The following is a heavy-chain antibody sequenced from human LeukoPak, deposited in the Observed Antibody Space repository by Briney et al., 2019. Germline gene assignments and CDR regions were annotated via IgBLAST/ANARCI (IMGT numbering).Heavy chain of an antibody. J-gene: IGHJ5*02. CDR2: IYSGGST. V-gene: IGHV3-53*01. CDR1: GFTVSSNY. CDR3: ARESLPAWFDP. Sequence: GGSLRLSCAASGFTVSSNYMSWVRQAPGKGLEWASVIYSGGSTYYADSVKGRFTISRDNSKNTLYLQMNSLRAEDTAVYYCARESLPAWFDPWGQGTLVTVSS.